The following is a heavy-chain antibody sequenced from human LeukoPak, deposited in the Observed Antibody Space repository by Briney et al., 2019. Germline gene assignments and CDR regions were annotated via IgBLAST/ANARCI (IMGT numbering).Heavy chain of an antibody. CDR3: ARDCITMVRGVIIDWFDP. V-gene: IGHV3-7*03. J-gene: IGHJ5*02. D-gene: IGHD3-10*01. CDR2: IKQDGSEK. CDR1: GFTFSSYW. Sequence: GGSLRLSCAASGFTFSSYWMSWVRQAPGKGLEWVANIKQDGSEKYYVDSVKGRFTISRDNAKNSLYLQMNSLSAEDTAVYYCARDCITMVRGVIIDWFDPWGQGTLVTVSS.